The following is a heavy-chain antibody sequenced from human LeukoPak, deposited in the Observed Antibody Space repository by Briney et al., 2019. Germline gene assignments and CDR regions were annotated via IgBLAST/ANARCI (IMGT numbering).Heavy chain of an antibody. V-gene: IGHV4-4*02. CDR2: IYHSGST. CDR3: ARLRARYDILSRPSSPYYMDV. J-gene: IGHJ6*03. D-gene: IGHD3-9*01. CDR1: GGSISSSNW. Sequence: SETLSLTCAVSGGSISSSNWWSWVRQPPGKGLEWIGEIYHSGSTNYNPSLKSRVTISVDKSKNQFSLKLSSVTAADTAVYYCARLRARYDILSRPSSPYYMDVWGKGTTVTISS.